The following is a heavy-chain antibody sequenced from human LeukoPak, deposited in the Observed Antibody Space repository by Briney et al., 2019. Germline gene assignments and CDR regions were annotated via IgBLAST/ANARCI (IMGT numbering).Heavy chain of an antibody. Sequence: AGGSLRLSCAASGFTFSSYAMSWVRQAPGKGLEWVSAISGSGGSTYYADSVKGRFTISRDNAKNSLYLQMNSLRAEDTAVYYCARICFSACRGTIDYWGQGTLVTVSS. D-gene: IGHD2-21*01. CDR3: ARICFSACRGTIDY. CDR2: ISGSGGST. V-gene: IGHV3-23*01. J-gene: IGHJ4*02. CDR1: GFTFSSYA.